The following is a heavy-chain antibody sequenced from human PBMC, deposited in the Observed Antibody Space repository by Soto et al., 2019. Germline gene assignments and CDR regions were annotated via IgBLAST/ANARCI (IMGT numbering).Heavy chain of an antibody. CDR1: GYSFTAYG. J-gene: IGHJ4*02. D-gene: IGHD3-22*01. CDR2: VGTSNTNT. Sequence: ASVKVSCKTSGYSFTAYGLAWLRQAPGQRPEWLGWVGTSNTNTNYAQKFQGRVTMTTDRSTTTTYMELRSLRSDDTAVYYCACELNRDSSAYYSFDYWGQGTLVTVSS. V-gene: IGHV1-18*01. CDR3: ACELNRDSSAYYSFDY.